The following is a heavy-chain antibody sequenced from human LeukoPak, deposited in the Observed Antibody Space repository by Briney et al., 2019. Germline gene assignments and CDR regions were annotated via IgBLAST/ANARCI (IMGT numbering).Heavy chain of an antibody. CDR2: ISYDGSNK. CDR3: ARDYPNTRLRFLEWFSYFGY. J-gene: IGHJ4*02. D-gene: IGHD3-3*01. CDR1: GFTFSSYA. V-gene: IGHV3-30*04. Sequence: PGGSLRLSCAASGFTFSSYAMHWVRQAPGKGLEWVAVISYDGSNKYYADSVKGRFTISRDNSKNTLYLQMNSLRAEDTAVYYCARDYPNTRLRFLEWFSYFGYWGQGTLVTVSS.